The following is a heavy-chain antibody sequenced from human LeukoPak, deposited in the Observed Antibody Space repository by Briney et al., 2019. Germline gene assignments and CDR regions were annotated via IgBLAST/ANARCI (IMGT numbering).Heavy chain of an antibody. CDR1: EITFSNYN. CDR3: AKEAAAGLDY. Sequence: GGSLRLSCAASEITFSNYNMNWVRQAPGKGLEWVSSISSSSSYIYYADSVKGRFTISRDNAKNSLYLQMNSLRTEDTAVYYCAKEAAAGLDYWGQGTLVTVSS. J-gene: IGHJ4*02. D-gene: IGHD6-13*01. CDR2: ISSSSSYI. V-gene: IGHV3-21*01.